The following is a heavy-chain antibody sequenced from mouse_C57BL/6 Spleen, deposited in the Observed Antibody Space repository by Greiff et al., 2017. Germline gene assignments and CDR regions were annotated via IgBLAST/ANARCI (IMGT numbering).Heavy chain of an antibody. CDR1: GFSLTSYG. CDR2: IWSGGST. V-gene: IGHV2-2*01. Sequence: VKLVESGPGLVQPSQSLSITCTVSGFSLTSYGVHWVRQSPGKGLEWLGVIWSGGSTDYNAAFISRLSISKDNSKSQVFFKMNSLQADDTAIYYCARISTMITTGYYYAMDYGGQVTSVTVSS. D-gene: IGHD2-4*01. J-gene: IGHJ4*01. CDR3: ARISTMITTGYYYAMDY.